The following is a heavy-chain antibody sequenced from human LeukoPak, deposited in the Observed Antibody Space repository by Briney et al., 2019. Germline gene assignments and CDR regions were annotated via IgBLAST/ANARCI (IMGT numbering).Heavy chain of an antibody. Sequence: SETLSLTCAVYGGSFSGYHWSWIRQTPGRGLEWIGEINHSGSTNYSPSHKSRVTISIDTSRNQFSLNIRSVTAADTAVYFCARGGTGFCTSTTCLAYYYSGLDVWGQGTTVTVS. CDR2: INHSGST. CDR3: ARGGTGFCTSTTCLAYYYSGLDV. D-gene: IGHD2-2*01. V-gene: IGHV4-34*01. J-gene: IGHJ6*02. CDR1: GGSFSGYH.